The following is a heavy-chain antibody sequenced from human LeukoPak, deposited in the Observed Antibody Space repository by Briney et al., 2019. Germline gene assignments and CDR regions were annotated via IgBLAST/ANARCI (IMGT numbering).Heavy chain of an antibody. CDR3: ARVYAQNYYYDSSGYPRFDP. J-gene: IGHJ5*02. Sequence: ASVTVSCKASGYTFTGYYMHWVRQAPGQGLEWMGWINPNSGGTNYAQKFQGRVTMTRDTSISTAYMELSRLRSDDTAVYYCARVYAQNYYYDSSGYPRFDPWGQGTLVTVSS. D-gene: IGHD3-22*01. CDR2: INPNSGGT. CDR1: GYTFTGYY. V-gene: IGHV1-2*02.